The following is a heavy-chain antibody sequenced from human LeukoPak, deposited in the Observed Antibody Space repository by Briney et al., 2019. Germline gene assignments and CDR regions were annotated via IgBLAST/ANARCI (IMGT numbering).Heavy chain of an antibody. V-gene: IGHV3-23*01. J-gene: IGHJ6*02. CDR2: ISGSGGST. CDR1: GFIFDDYA. D-gene: IGHD2-2*01. Sequence: GGSLRLSCAASGFIFDDYAMSWVRQAPGKGLEWVSAISGSGGSTYYADSVKGRFTISRDNSKNTLYLQMNSLRAEDTAVYYCARGSDIVVVPAAISRANYYYYGMDVWGQGTTVTVSS. CDR3: ARGSDIVVVPAAISRANYYYYGMDV.